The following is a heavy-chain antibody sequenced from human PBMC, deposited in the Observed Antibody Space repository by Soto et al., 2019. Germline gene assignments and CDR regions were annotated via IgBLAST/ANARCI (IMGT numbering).Heavy chain of an antibody. CDR1: GGSISGHY. CDR2: IFYSGGT. CDR3: ARAGGNFDP. J-gene: IGHJ5*02. V-gene: IGHV4-59*11. Sequence: SETLSLTCTVSGGSISGHYWAWIRQPPGKAPEWIGQIFYSGGTNYNPSLEGRVTMSVDTSKSQFSLKLSSMTAADTAVYYCARAGGNFDPWGQGTLVTVSS.